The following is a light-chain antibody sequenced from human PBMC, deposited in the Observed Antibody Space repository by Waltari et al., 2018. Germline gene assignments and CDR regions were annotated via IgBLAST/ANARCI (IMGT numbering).Light chain of an antibody. J-gene: IGKJ4*01. CDR1: QSANSK. Sequence: EIVMTQSTATLSASPGERATLSCRASQSANSKLAWYQQKPGQSPRLLIYGASTRATHIPARFSGSGSGRDFTLTITSLQSEDFAVFHCQQYNNWPLTFGGGTKVEIK. CDR3: QQYNNWPLT. CDR2: GAS. V-gene: IGKV3-15*01.